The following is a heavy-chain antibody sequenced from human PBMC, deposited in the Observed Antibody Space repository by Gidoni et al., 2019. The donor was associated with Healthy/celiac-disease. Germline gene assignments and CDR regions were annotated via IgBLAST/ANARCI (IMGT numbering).Heavy chain of an antibody. Sequence: QVQLVESGGGVVQPGRSLRLSCAASGFTFSSYAMHWVRQAPGKGLEWVAVISYDGSNKYYADSVKGRFTISRDNSKNTLYLQMNSLRAEDTAVYYCARDGVSLTSIAVAGLDYWGQGTLVTVSS. D-gene: IGHD6-19*01. V-gene: IGHV3-30-3*01. CDR3: ARDGVSLTSIAVAGLDY. CDR2: ISYDGSNK. CDR1: GFTFSSYA. J-gene: IGHJ4*02.